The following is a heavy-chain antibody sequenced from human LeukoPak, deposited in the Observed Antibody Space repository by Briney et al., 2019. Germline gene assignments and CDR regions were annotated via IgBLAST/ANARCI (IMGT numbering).Heavy chain of an antibody. J-gene: IGHJ3*02. Sequence: TGESLKISCKGSGYSFTSYWIGWVRQMPGKGLEWMGIIYPGGSDTRYSPSFQGQVTISADRSISTAYLQWSSLKASDTATYYCARRRDGYCFDIWGQGTMVTVSS. CDR3: ARRRDGYCFDI. CDR2: IYPGGSDT. D-gene: IGHD5-24*01. CDR1: GYSFTSYW. V-gene: IGHV5-51*01.